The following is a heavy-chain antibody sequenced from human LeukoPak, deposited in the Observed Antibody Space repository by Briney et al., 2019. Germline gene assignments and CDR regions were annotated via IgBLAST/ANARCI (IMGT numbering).Heavy chain of an antibody. J-gene: IGHJ4*02. V-gene: IGHV3-15*01. CDR1: GFTFSNAW. Sequence: GGSLRLSCAASGFTFSNAWMSWVRQAPGKGLEWVGRIKSKTDGGTTDYAAPVKGRFTISRDDSKNTLHLQMNSLKTEDTAVYYCTTGPYYYDSSHYWGQGTLVTVSS. CDR2: IKSKTDGGTT. D-gene: IGHD3-22*01. CDR3: TTGPYYYDSSHY.